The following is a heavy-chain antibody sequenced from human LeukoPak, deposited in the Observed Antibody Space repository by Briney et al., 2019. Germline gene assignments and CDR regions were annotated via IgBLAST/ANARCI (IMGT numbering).Heavy chain of an antibody. CDR1: GFTFSSFW. CDR2: IKQDGSEE. D-gene: IGHD1-20*01. CDR3: ARVLITGNWNADGYFDY. J-gene: IGHJ4*02. V-gene: IGHV3-7*03. Sequence: PGGSLRLSCAASGFTFSSFWMTWVRQAPGKGLEWVANIKQDGSEEHYVDSVKGRFTISRDNAKNSLYLQMNSLRAEDTAVYYCARVLITGNWNADGYFDYWGQGTLVTVSS.